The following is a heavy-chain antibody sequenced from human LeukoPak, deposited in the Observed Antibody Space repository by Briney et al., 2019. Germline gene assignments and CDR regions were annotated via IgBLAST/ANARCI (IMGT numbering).Heavy chain of an antibody. CDR3: AKSTTVTTSADY. J-gene: IGHJ4*02. Sequence: GGSLRLSCATSGFTFSSYAMSWVRQAPGEGLEWVSAISGSGTSTYYADSVKGRFTISRDNSKNTLYLQMSSLRAEDTAVYYCAKSTTVTTSADYWGQGTLVTVSS. V-gene: IGHV3-23*01. D-gene: IGHD4-17*01. CDR2: ISGSGTST. CDR1: GFTFSSYA.